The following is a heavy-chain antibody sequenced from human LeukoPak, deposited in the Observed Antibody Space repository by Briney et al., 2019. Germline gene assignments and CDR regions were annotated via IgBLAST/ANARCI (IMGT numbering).Heavy chain of an antibody. CDR1: GGSFSSNI. CDR3: ARGWGIPAPISWFDP. D-gene: IGHD2-2*01. Sequence: SVKVSCTASGGSFSSNIMGWVRQAPGQGLEWIGGIVPIFGNTKYAQKFQGGVTITTAESSSTAYMELSSLRSDDTAIYYCARGWGIPAPISWFDPWGQGTLVTVSS. J-gene: IGHJ5*02. V-gene: IGHV1-69*05. CDR2: IVPIFGNT.